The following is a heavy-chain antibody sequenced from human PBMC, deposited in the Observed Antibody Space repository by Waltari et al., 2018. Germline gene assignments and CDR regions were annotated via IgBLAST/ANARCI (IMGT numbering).Heavy chain of an antibody. CDR3: AKDRSSSWRFDY. D-gene: IGHD6-13*01. Sequence: QVQLVESGGGVVQPGRSLRLYCAASGFTFSTYDMHWVRQAPAKGLEWVAIISYDGSNKYYADSVKGRFTISRDNSKNTLYLQMNSLRAEDTAVYYCAKDRSSSWRFDYWGQGTLVTVSS. CDR2: ISYDGSNK. CDR1: GFTFSTYD. V-gene: IGHV3-30*18. J-gene: IGHJ4*02.